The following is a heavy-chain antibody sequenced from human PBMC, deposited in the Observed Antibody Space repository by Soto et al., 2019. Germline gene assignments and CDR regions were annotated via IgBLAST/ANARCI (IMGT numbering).Heavy chain of an antibody. Sequence: GALRRSCAASGCTFSSYAMHGVRQAPGKGLEWVAVISYDGSNKYYADSVKGRFTISRDNSKNTLYLQMNSLRAEDTAVYYCARGGTYYDSSGYYLDAFGIWGQGAMVTVSS. CDR3: ARGGTYYDSSGYYLDAFGI. D-gene: IGHD3-22*01. J-gene: IGHJ3*02. CDR1: GCTFSSYA. CDR2: ISYDGSNK. V-gene: IGHV3-30-3*01.